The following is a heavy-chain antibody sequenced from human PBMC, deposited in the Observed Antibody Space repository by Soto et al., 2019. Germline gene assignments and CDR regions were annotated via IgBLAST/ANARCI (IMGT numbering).Heavy chain of an antibody. Sequence: PSETLSLTCTVSGGSITTTAYYWGWIRQPPGKGLEWIGNMYYTGNTHYNPSLKGRVAISVDTSKNQFSLMLTSVTAADAAVYYCARVKYGVDCWGQGILVTVSS. CDR1: GGSITTTAYY. D-gene: IGHD2-2*01. J-gene: IGHJ4*02. V-gene: IGHV4-39*01. CDR3: ARVKYGVDC. CDR2: MYYTGNT.